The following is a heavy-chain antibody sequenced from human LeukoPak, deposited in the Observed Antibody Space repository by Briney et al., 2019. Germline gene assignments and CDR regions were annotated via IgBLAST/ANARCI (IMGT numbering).Heavy chain of an antibody. V-gene: IGHV1-2*02. J-gene: IGHJ4*02. CDR1: GGTFSSYA. Sequence: ASVKVSCKASGGTFSSYAISWVRQATGQGLEWMGWINPNSGGTNYAQKFQGRVTMTRDTSISTAYMELSRLRSDDTAVYYCARVRYSYGFDYWGQGTLVTVSS. D-gene: IGHD5-18*01. CDR3: ARVRYSYGFDY. CDR2: INPNSGGT.